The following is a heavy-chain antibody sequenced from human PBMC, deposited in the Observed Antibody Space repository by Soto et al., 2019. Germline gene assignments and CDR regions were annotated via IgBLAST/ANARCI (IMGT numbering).Heavy chain of an antibody. D-gene: IGHD3-3*01. CDR2: INHSGST. J-gene: IGHJ4*02. CDR1: GGSFSGYY. Sequence: QVQLQQWGAGLLKPSETLSLTCAVYGGSFSGYYWSWIRQPPGKGLEWIGEINHSGSTNYNPSLNSRVTISVDTSKNQFSLKLSSVTAADTAVYYCARGRVFGVVLLDYWGQGTLVTVSS. CDR3: ARGRVFGVVLLDY. V-gene: IGHV4-34*01.